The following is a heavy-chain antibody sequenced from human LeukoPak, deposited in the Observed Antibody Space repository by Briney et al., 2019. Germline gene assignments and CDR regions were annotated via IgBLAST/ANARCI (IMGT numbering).Heavy chain of an antibody. J-gene: IGHJ6*02. CDR1: GGSISSYY. CDR3: ARGQWLVPGYYYGMDV. V-gene: IGHV4-59*01. Sequence: SETLSLTCTVSGGSISSYYWSWIRQPPGKGLEGIGYIYYSGSTNYNPSLKSRVTISVDTSKNQFSLKLSSVTAADTAVYYCARGQWLVPGYYYGMDVWGQGTTVTVSS. CDR2: IYYSGST. D-gene: IGHD6-19*01.